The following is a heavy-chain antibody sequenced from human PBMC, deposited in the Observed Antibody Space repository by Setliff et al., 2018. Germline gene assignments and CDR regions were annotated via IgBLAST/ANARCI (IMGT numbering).Heavy chain of an antibody. CDR1: GYSISSGYY. CDR3: TVYNTGSSKDHY. Sequence: KTSETLSLTCTVSGYSISSGYYWGWIRQPPGKGLEWIGSIYHSGSTNYNPSLKSRVTISVDTSKNQFSLKLSSVTAADTALYYCTVYNTGSSKDHYWGQGTLVTVSS. V-gene: IGHV4-38-2*02. D-gene: IGHD2-8*02. J-gene: IGHJ4*02. CDR2: IYHSGST.